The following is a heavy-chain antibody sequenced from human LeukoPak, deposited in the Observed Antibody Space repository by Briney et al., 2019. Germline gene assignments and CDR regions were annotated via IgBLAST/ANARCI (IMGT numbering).Heavy chain of an antibody. D-gene: IGHD3-22*01. CDR3: ATYLTDYYDSSGYYSIFDY. Sequence: GGSLRLSCAASGFTFSSYAMSWVRQAPGKGPEWVSAISGSGGSTYYADSVKGRFTISRDNSKNTLYLQMNSLRAEDTAVYYCATYLTDYYDSSGYYSIFDYWGQGTLVTVSS. CDR2: ISGSGGST. CDR1: GFTFSSYA. J-gene: IGHJ4*02. V-gene: IGHV3-23*01.